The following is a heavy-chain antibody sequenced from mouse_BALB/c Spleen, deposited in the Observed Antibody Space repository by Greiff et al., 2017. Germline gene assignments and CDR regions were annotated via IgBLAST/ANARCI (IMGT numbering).Heavy chain of an antibody. D-gene: IGHD2-1*01. CDR2: ILPGSGST. V-gene: IGHV1-9*01. Sequence: QVQLQQSGAELMKPGASVKISCKATGYTFSSYWIEWVKQRPGHGLEWIGEILPGSGSTNYNEKFKGKATFTADTSSNTAYMQLSSLTSEDSAVYYCARWDGNPYYAMDYWGQGTSVTVSS. CDR1: GYTFSSYW. CDR3: ARWDGNPYYAMDY. J-gene: IGHJ4*01.